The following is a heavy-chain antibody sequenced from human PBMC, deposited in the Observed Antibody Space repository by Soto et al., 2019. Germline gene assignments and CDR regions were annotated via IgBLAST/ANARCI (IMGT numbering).Heavy chain of an antibody. CDR2: SYYSGST. Sequence: QVQLQESGPGLVKPSETLSLTFAVSGGSFSSYYWSWIRQPPGEGLEWIGSSYYSGSTNYNPSLRSRVTLSIPTSKSLFSLKLSSLTSADTAVYFCARAYYGDYPYFDYWGQGALVTVSS. V-gene: IGHV4-59*01. CDR3: ARAYYGDYPYFDY. CDR1: GGSFSSYY. J-gene: IGHJ4*02. D-gene: IGHD4-17*01.